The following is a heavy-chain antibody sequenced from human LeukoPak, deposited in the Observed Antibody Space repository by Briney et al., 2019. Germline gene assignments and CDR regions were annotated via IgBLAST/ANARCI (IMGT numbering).Heavy chain of an antibody. J-gene: IGHJ1*01. CDR1: GFTFSSYS. CDR3: ASDKSNRSPLKYFQH. Sequence: GGSLRLSCAASGFTFSSYSMNWVRQAPGKGLEWVSYISSSSSTIYYADSVKGRFTISRDNAKNSLYLQMNSLRAEDTAVYYCASDKSNRSPLKYFQHWGQGTLVTVSS. V-gene: IGHV3-48*01. CDR2: ISSSSSTI. D-gene: IGHD1-14*01.